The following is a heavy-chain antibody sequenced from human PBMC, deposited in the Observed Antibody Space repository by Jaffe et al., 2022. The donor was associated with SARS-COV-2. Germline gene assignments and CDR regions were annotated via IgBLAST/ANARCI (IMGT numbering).Heavy chain of an antibody. V-gene: IGHV3-30-3*01. D-gene: IGHD6-13*01. J-gene: IGHJ3*02. CDR3: ASARGAAAAADAFDI. CDR2: ISYDGSNK. CDR1: GFTFSSYA. Sequence: QVQLVESGGGVVQPGRSLRLSCAASGFTFSSYAMHWVRQAPGKGLEWVAVISYDGSNKYYADSVKGRFTISRDNSKNTLYLQMNSLRAEDTAVYYCASARGAAAAADAFDIWGQGTMVTVSS.